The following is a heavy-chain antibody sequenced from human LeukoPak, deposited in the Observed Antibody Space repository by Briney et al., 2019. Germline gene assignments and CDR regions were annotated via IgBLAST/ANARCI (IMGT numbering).Heavy chain of an antibody. V-gene: IGHV3-7*01. CDR3: ARAAGEMATIRY. D-gene: IGHD5-24*01. J-gene: IGHJ4*02. CDR2: IKQDGSEK. Sequence: GGSLRLSCTASGFTFGDYVMSWVRQAPGKGLEWVANIKQDGSEKYYVDSVKGRFTISRDNAKNSLYLQMNSLRAEDTAVYYCARAAGEMATIRYWGQGTLVTVSS. CDR1: GFTFGDYV.